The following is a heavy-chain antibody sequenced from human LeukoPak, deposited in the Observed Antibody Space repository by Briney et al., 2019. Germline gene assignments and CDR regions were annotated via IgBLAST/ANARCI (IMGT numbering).Heavy chain of an antibody. V-gene: IGHV3-30*01. D-gene: IGHD6-19*01. Sequence: GGSLRLSCAASGFTFSSYAMPWVRQAPGKGLEWVAVISYDGSNKYYADSLKGRFTISRDNSKNTLYLQMNSLRAEDTAVYYCARPIAVAAVFDYWGQGTLVTVSS. CDR2: ISYDGSNK. J-gene: IGHJ4*02. CDR3: ARPIAVAAVFDY. CDR1: GFTFSSYA.